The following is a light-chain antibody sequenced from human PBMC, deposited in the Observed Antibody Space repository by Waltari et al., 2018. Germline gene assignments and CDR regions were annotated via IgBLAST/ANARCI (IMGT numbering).Light chain of an antibody. CDR3: SSYITTNTLEL. V-gene: IGLV2-14*03. Sequence: QSALTQPASVSGSPGQSITISCTGTSSDVGRYNYVSWYQQQPDKAPKLMIYDVSYRPSGVSNRFSGSKSGNTASLTISGLQAEDEADYYCSSYITTNTLELFGGGTSLTVL. CDR2: DVS. J-gene: IGLJ2*01. CDR1: SSDVGRYNY.